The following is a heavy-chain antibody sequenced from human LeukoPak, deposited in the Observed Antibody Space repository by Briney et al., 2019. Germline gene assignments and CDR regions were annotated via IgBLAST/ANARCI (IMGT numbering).Heavy chain of an antibody. J-gene: IGHJ4*02. D-gene: IGHD6-19*01. Sequence: GGSLRLSRAASGFTVSSNYMSWVRQAPGKGLEWVSLIYSGGSTYYADSVKGRFTISRDNSKNTLYLQMNSLRAEDTAAYYCAGGYSSGWYPQYYFDYWGQRTLVTVSS. CDR3: AGGYSSGWYPQYYFDY. CDR1: GFTVSSNY. CDR2: IYSGGST. V-gene: IGHV3-66*01.